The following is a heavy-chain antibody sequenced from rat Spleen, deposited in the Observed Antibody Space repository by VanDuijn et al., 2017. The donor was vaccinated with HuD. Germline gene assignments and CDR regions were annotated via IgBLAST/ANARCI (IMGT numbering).Heavy chain of an antibody. V-gene: IGHV5-20*01. CDR1: GFTVSDYY. CDR2: ISYDGGST. D-gene: IGHD1-1*01. CDR3: TTVKSQVVTGFAY. Sequence: EVQLVESGGGLVQPGGSLKLSCVASGFTVSDYYMAWVRQAPTKGLEWVASISYDGGSTYYRDSVKGRFTISRDNAKSSLYLQMDSLRSEDTATYYCTTVKSQVVTGFAYWGQGTLVTVSS. J-gene: IGHJ3*01.